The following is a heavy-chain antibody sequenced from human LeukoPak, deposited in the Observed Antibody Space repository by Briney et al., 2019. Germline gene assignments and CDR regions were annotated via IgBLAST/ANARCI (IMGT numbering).Heavy chain of an antibody. V-gene: IGHV4-61*02. J-gene: IGHJ4*02. CDR2: IYTSGST. CDR1: GGSISSGSYY. Sequence: PSETLSLTCTVSGGSISSGSYYWSWIRQPAGKGLEWIGRIYTSGSTNYNPSLKSRVTISVDTSKNQFSLKLSSVTAADTAVYCCASHATKVTSGWYPSWGQGTLVTVSS. D-gene: IGHD6-19*01. CDR3: ASHATKVTSGWYPS.